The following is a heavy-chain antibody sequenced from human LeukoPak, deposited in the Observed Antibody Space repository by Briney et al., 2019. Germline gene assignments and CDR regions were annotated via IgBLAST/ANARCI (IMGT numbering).Heavy chain of an antibody. J-gene: IGHJ4*02. V-gene: IGHV4-59*01. Sequence: SEILSLTCTVSGGSISSYYWSWIRQPPGKGLEWIGYIYYSGSTNYNPSLKSRVTISVDTSKNQFSLKLSSVTAADTAVYYCASTSGSGWYPDYWGQGTLVTVSS. CDR2: IYYSGST. CDR3: ASTSGSGWYPDY. D-gene: IGHD6-19*01. CDR1: GGSISSYY.